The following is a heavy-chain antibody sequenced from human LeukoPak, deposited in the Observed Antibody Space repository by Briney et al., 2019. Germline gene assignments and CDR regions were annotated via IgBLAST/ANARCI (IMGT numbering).Heavy chain of an antibody. V-gene: IGHV3-9*01. Sequence: AGGSLRLSCAASGFTFDDYAMHWVRQAPGKGLEWVSGVSWNGGIIGYADSVKGRFTISRDNAKNSLYLQMNSLRIEDTALYYCAKDNGGPAHYNFYAMDFWGKGTTVTVSS. CDR1: GFTFDDYA. J-gene: IGHJ6*04. CDR2: VSWNGGII. D-gene: IGHD2-15*01. CDR3: AKDNGGPAHYNFYAMDF.